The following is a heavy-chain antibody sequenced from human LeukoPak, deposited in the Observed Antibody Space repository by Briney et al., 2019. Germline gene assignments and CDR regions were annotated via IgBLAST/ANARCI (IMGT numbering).Heavy chain of an antibody. Sequence: LSLTCAVYGGSFSGYYWSWLRQAPGKGLEWVSYISSSGSTIYYADSVKGRFTISRDNAKNSLYLQMNSLRAEDTAVYYCAIGTLTHWGQGTLVTVSS. CDR3: AIGTLTH. CDR2: ISSSGSTI. V-gene: IGHV3-11*01. CDR1: GGSFSGYY. J-gene: IGHJ4*02.